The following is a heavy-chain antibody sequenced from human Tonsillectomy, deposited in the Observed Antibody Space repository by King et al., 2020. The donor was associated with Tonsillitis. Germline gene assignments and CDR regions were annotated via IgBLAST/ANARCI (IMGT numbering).Heavy chain of an antibody. J-gene: IGHJ4*02. D-gene: IGHD3-9*01. Sequence: VQLVQSGAEVKTPGASVKVSCKASGYTFTTYGISWVRQAPGQGLEWMGWISAYNGNTNYAQKLQGRVTMTTDTSTSTAYMELRSLRSDDTAVYYCARDSALRYFDGHTETPHDYWGQGTQVTVSS. CDR1: GYTFTTYG. CDR2: ISAYNGNT. CDR3: ARDSALRYFDGHTETPHDY. V-gene: IGHV1-18*01.